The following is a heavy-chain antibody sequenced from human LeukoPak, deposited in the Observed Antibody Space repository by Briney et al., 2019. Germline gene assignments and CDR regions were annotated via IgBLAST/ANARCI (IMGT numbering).Heavy chain of an antibody. CDR2: IYSGGST. J-gene: IGHJ4*02. V-gene: IGHV3-53*01. CDR1: GFTVSSNY. Sequence: PGGSLRLSCAASGFTVSSNYMSWVRPAPGKGLEWGSVIYSGGSTYYADSVKGRFTISRDNSKNTLYLQMNSLRAEDTAVYYCARAGWIQLWSYFDYWGQGTLVTVSS. D-gene: IGHD5-18*01. CDR3: ARAGWIQLWSYFDY.